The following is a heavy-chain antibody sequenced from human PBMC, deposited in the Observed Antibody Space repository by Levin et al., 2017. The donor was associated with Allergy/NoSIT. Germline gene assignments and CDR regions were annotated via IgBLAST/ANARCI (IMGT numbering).Heavy chain of an antibody. V-gene: IGHV3-9*01. Sequence: SCAASGFTFDDYAMHWVRQVPGKGLEWVSGISWNSASIGYADSVKGRFTISRDNAKNSLYLQMNSLRPEDTALYYCAKDIGTFGTYGRFDYWGQGNLVTVSS. CDR2: ISWNSASI. D-gene: IGHD3-16*01. CDR3: AKDIGTFGTYGRFDY. J-gene: IGHJ4*02. CDR1: GFTFDDYA.